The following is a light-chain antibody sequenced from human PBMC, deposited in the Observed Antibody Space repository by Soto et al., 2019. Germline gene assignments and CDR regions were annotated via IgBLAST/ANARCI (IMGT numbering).Light chain of an antibody. CDR2: GAS. V-gene: IGKV3-15*01. CDR3: QHYNNWART. CDR1: QSVSSN. J-gene: IGKJ1*01. Sequence: EIVMTQSPATLSVSPGERATLSCSASQSVSSNFAWYQQKPGQAPRLLIYGASTRATSIPARFSGSGSGTEVTLTINSLQSEDFAVYYCQHYNNWARTFGQGTKVEIK.